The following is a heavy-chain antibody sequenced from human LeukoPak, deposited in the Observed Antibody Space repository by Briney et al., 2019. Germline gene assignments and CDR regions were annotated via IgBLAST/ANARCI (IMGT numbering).Heavy chain of an antibody. CDR2: IRSKAYGGTT. CDR3: TTVGIAVASDAFDI. D-gene: IGHD6-19*01. Sequence: GGSLRLSCTGSGFTFRDYGINWLRQAPGKGLEWVGFIRSKAYGGTTEYAASVKGRFTISRDDSKSVAHLQMNSLKIEDTAVYYCTTVGIAVASDAFDIWGQGTMVTVSS. V-gene: IGHV3-49*03. CDR1: GFTFRDYG. J-gene: IGHJ3*02.